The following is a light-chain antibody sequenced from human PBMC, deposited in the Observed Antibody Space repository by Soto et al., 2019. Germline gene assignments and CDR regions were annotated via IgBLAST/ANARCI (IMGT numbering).Light chain of an antibody. CDR1: QSVSSY. V-gene: IGKV3-15*01. CDR2: GAS. J-gene: IGKJ5*01. CDR3: QHYNDWPIT. Sequence: EIVLTQSPGTLSLSPGERATLSCRASQSVSSYYLAWYQQKPGQAPRLLIYGASTRATGIPVRFSGRGSGTEFTLTISSLQSEDSGVYFCQHYNDWPITFGQGTRLEIK.